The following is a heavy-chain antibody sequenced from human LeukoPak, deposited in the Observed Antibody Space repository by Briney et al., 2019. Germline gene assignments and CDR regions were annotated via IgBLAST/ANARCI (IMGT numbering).Heavy chain of an antibody. CDR1: GYTFTSYG. Sequence: AXVKVSCKASGYTFTSYGISWVRQAPGQGLEWMGWISGYNGRTNYAQKLQGRVSMTTEKLKSRAYMEVRSLRPDDTAVYYCARAVGASYYYHSRDYFDYWGQGTLVTVSS. CDR3: ARAVGASYYYHSRDYFDY. CDR2: ISGYNGRT. V-gene: IGHV1-18*01. D-gene: IGHD3-22*01. J-gene: IGHJ4*02.